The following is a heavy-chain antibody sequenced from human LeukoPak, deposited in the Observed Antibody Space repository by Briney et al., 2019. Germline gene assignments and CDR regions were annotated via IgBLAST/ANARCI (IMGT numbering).Heavy chain of an antibody. J-gene: IGHJ5*02. Sequence: ASVKVSCTASGYTFTGHYMHWVRQAPGQGLEWMGWINPNSGDTNFAQKFQGRVTMTRDTSISTVYMELSRLRSDDTAVYYCARDVGWFDPWGQGTLVTVSS. CDR2: INPNSGDT. CDR1: GYTFTGHY. D-gene: IGHD1-26*01. V-gene: IGHV1-2*02. CDR3: ARDVGWFDP.